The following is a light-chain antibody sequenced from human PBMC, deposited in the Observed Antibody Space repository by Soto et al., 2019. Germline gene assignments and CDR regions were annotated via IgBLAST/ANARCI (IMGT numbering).Light chain of an antibody. J-gene: IGKJ1*01. CDR3: QQYNKWPPT. CDR1: QTISTW. Sequence: DILMTQSPSTLSASLGDRITITCRASQTISTWVAWYQQKPGRAPKLLIYKAISLESGVPARFSGSGSGTEFTLTISGLQPDDFAVYYCQQYNKWPPTFGQGTKVDIK. V-gene: IGKV1-5*03. CDR2: KAI.